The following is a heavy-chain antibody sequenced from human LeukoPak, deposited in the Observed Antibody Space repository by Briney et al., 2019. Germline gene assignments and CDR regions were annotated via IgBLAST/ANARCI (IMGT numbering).Heavy chain of an antibody. J-gene: IGHJ3*01. D-gene: IGHD2-2*01. CDR1: GYTFTSYG. Sequence: GASVKVSCKASGYTFTSYGISWVRQAPGQGLEWMGIINPSGGSTSYAQKFQGRVTMTRDTSTSTVYMELSSLRSEDTAVYYCAREGEARLAGDIVVVPAPLWGQGTMVTVSS. V-gene: IGHV1-46*01. CDR3: AREGEARLAGDIVVVPAPL. CDR2: INPSGGST.